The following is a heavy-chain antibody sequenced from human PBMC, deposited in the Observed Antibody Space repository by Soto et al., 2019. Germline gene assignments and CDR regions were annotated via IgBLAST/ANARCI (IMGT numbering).Heavy chain of an antibody. D-gene: IGHD5-18*01. J-gene: IGHJ4*02. CDR1: GGTFSTYA. V-gene: IGHV1-69*12. CDR2: IIPMFGTA. CDR3: ASGIQLWLRRLNNGYSG. Sequence: QVQLVQSGAEVKKPESSVKVSCRAPGGTFSTYAIGWVRQAPGQGLEWMGGIIPMFGTANYAQRFQDRVTITADESTNTVYMELSRLRSEDTAVYFCASGIQLWLRRLNNGYSGWGQGTLVTVTS.